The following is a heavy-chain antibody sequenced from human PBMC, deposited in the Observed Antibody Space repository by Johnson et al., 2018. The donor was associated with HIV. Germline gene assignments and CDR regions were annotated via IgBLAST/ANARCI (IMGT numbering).Heavy chain of an antibody. CDR1: GFSVSSNY. CDR3: ARMTTTVSHHDAFDI. D-gene: IGHD4-17*01. J-gene: IGHJ3*02. Sequence: MLLVESGGDLVQRGGSLRLSCAASGFSVSSNYMSWVRQAPGKGLEWVSVIYSGGSTYYADSVKGRFTISRDNSKNTLYLQMNSLRAEDTAVYYCARMTTTVSHHDAFDIWGQGTMVTVSS. V-gene: IGHV3-66*01. CDR2: IYSGGST.